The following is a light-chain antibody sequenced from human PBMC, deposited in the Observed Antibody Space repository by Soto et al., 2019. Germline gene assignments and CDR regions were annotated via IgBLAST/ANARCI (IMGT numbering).Light chain of an antibody. CDR1: NIGAKS. Sequence: SYELTQSPSVSVAPGQTATVTCGGRNIGAKSVHWYQQKPGQAPVLVVYDDSVRPSGIPERFSGSNSGNTATLTISRVEVGDEADYYCQVWDSSSDHYVFGTGTKVTVL. CDR3: QVWDSSSDHYV. J-gene: IGLJ1*01. CDR2: DDS. V-gene: IGLV3-21*02.